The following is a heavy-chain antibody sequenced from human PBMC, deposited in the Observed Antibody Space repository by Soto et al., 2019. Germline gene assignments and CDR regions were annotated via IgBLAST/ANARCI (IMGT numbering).Heavy chain of an antibody. CDR2: IKWSSHAGAI. D-gene: IGHD2-15*01. CDR3: TRGGPLGNYFDY. CDR1: GFSFSNAW. Sequence: EVQLVESGGGLVKPGGSLRLSCVASGFSFSNAWMNWVRHAPGKGLAWVGRIKWSSHAGAIDYAAPVKGRFTISRDDSKNTLYLQLNSLTTEDTAVYYCTRGGPLGNYFDYWGQGTLVTVSS. J-gene: IGHJ4*02. V-gene: IGHV3-15*07.